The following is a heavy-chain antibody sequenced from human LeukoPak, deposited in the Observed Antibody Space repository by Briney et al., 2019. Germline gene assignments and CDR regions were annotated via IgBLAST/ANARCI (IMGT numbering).Heavy chain of an antibody. Sequence: SETLSLTCAAYGGSFSGYYWSWIRQPPGKGLEWIGEINHSGSTNYNPSLKSRVTISVDTSKNQFSLKLSSVTAADTAVYYCARGGRYGGNSGDYWGQGTLVTVSS. CDR2: INHSGST. V-gene: IGHV4-34*01. J-gene: IGHJ4*02. CDR1: GGSFSGYY. D-gene: IGHD4-23*01. CDR3: ARGGRYGGNSGDY.